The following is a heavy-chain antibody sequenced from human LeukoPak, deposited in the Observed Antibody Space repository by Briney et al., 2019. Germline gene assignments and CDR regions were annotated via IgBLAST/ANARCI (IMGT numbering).Heavy chain of an antibody. CDR3: AREKVSSSWYNWFDP. CDR1: GGSISSGDYY. Sequence: PSETLSLTCTVSGGSISSGDYYWSWFRQPPGKGLEWIGEIYHSGSTNYNPSLKSRVTTSVDKSKNQFSLKLSSVTAADTAVYYCAREKVSSSWYNWFDPWGQGTLVTVSS. V-gene: IGHV4-39*07. D-gene: IGHD6-13*01. J-gene: IGHJ5*02. CDR2: IYHSGST.